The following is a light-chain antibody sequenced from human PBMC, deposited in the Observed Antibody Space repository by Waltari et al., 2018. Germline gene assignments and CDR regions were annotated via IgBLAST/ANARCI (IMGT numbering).Light chain of an antibody. V-gene: IGLV2-11*01. CDR1: SNDVGAYNY. CDR3: CSYTGTYTHWV. J-gene: IGLJ3*02. Sequence: QSALTQPRSVSGPPGQSVTIPCPGTSNDVGAYNYVSWHQHHPGKAPKLMIYDVSKRPSGVPDRFSASKSGNPASLTISGLQAEDEADYYCCSYTGTYTHWVFGGGTKLTVL. CDR2: DVS.